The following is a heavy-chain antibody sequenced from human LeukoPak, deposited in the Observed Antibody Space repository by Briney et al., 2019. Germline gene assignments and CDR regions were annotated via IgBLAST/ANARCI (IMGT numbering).Heavy chain of an antibody. Sequence: SQTLSLTCTVSGGSISSGGSYWSWIRQHPGKGLEWIGYIYYSGSTYYNPSLKSRVTISVDTSKNQFSLKLSSVTAADTAVYYCARSPSMVRGVHDYRGQGALVTVSS. CDR2: IYYSGST. CDR3: ARSPSMVRGVHDY. CDR1: GGSISSGGSY. D-gene: IGHD3-10*01. J-gene: IGHJ4*02. V-gene: IGHV4-31*03.